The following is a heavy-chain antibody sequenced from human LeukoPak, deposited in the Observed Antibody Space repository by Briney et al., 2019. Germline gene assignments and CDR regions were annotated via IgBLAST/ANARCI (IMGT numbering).Heavy chain of an antibody. V-gene: IGHV1-18*01. CDR3: ASAAGYCSSTSCPLEY. CDR2: ISAYNRNT. J-gene: IGHJ4*02. D-gene: IGHD2-2*01. CDR1: GYTFTSYG. Sequence: ASVKVSCKASGYTFTSYGISWVRQAPGQGLEWMGWISAYNRNTNYAQKLQGRVTMTTDTSTSTAYMELRSLRSDDTAVYYCASAAGYCSSTSCPLEYWGQGTLVTVSS.